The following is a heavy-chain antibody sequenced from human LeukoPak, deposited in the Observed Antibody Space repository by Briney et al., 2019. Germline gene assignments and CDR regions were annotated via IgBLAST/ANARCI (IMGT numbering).Heavy chain of an antibody. Sequence: PSETLSLTCTVSGGSISSYYWSWIRQPPGKGLEWIGYIYYSGSTNYNPSLKSRVTISVDTSKNQFSLKLSSVTAADTAVYYCARGRGWAVFDYWGQGTLVTVSS. V-gene: IGHV4-59*01. D-gene: IGHD5-24*01. CDR1: GGSISSYY. J-gene: IGHJ4*02. CDR2: IYYSGST. CDR3: ARGRGWAVFDY.